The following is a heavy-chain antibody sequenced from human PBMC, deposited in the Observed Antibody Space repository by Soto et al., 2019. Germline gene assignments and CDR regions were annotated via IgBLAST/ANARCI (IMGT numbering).Heavy chain of an antibody. V-gene: IGHV3-23*01. CDR3: AREGYYYYYGMDV. J-gene: IGHJ6*02. CDR2: ISGSGDST. Sequence: PGGSLRLSCAASGFTFSSYAMSWVRQAPGKGLEWVSGISGSGDSTYYADSVQGRLTISRDNSKNTLYLQMNSLRAEDTAVYYCAREGYYYYYGMDVWGQGTTVTVSS. CDR1: GFTFSSYA.